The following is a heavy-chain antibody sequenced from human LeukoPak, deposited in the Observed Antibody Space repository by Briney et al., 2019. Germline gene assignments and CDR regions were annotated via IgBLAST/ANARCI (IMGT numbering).Heavy chain of an antibody. CDR1: GFTFSSYFC. CDR3: VRDLDLGGYSSFEY. D-gene: IGHD4-23*01. Sequence: PGWSLRLSCAASGFTFSSYFCMHWVSQAPGKGLVWVSRLKNDGSSSTYADSLKGRFTISRDNAKNSLYLQMNTLRAEDTAVHSCVRDLDLGGYSSFEYWGQGTLVTVSS. CDR2: LKNDGSSS. J-gene: IGHJ4*02. V-gene: IGHV3-74*01.